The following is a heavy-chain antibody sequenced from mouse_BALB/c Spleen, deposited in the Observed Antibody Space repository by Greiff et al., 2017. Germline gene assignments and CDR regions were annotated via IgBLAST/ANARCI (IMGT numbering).Heavy chain of an antibody. J-gene: IGHJ4*01. CDR3: AREGIYYDYDGGYYYARTT. CDR1: GFSLTSYG. V-gene: IGHV2-9*02. D-gene: IGHD2-4*01. CDR2: IWAGGST. Sequence: QVQLKESGPGLVAPSQSLSITCTVSGFSLTSYGVHWVRQPPGKGLEWLGVIWAGGSTNYNSALMSRLSISKDNSKSQVFLKMNSLQTDDTAMYYCAREGIYYDYDGGYYYARTTGVKEPQSPSPQ.